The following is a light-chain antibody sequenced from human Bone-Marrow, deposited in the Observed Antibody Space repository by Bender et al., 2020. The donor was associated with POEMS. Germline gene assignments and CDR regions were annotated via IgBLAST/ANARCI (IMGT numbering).Light chain of an antibody. J-gene: IGLJ2*01. CDR1: SSDVGGYDL. V-gene: IGLV2-8*01. CDR3: SSYGDNNNLV. Sequence: QTALTQPASVSGSPGQSVTISCTGTSSDVGGYDLVSWYQQHPGKAPKLLIFEVTKRPSGVPDRFSGSKSGDTASLTVSGLQAEDEAEYYCSSYGDNNNLVFGGGTKLTVL. CDR2: EVT.